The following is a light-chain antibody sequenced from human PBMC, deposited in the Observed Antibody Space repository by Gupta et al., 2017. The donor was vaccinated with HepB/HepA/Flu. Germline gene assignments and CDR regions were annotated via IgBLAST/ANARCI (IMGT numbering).Light chain of an antibody. J-gene: IGLJ1*01. CDR2: DIS. CDR1: SSDVGGYKY. CDR3: SSYTSSSTYV. V-gene: IGLV2-14*03. Sequence: QSALTQPASVSGSPGQSRTVLCTGTSSDVGGYKYVYWYQQHPGKAPKLMNYDISNRPSGVSNRFAGTKSGNTAFLTISGLQAEDEADYYCSSYTSSSTYVFGTGTKVTVL.